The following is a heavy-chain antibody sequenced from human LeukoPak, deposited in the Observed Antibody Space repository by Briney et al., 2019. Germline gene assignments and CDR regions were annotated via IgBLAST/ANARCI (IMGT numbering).Heavy chain of an antibody. V-gene: IGHV3-30*02. CDR2: IRTDGSNK. CDR3: AKDYSKTSYYGSGTYYRPNWFDP. J-gene: IGHJ5*02. CDR1: GFTFSSYG. Sequence: GGSLRLSCAASGFTFSSYGMHWVRQAPGKGLEWVAFIRTDGSNKYYADSVKGRFTISRDNSKNTLYLQMNSLRPEDTAVYYCAKDYSKTSYYGSGTYYRPNWFDPWGQGTLVIVSS. D-gene: IGHD3-10*01.